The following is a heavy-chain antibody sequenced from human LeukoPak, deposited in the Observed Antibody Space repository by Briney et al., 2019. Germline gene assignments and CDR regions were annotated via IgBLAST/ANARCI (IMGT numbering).Heavy chain of an antibody. D-gene: IGHD6-13*01. V-gene: IGHV4-31*03. J-gene: IGHJ4*02. CDR3: ARAGPPIAAARKYYYFDY. CDR1: GGSISSGGYY. Sequence: SETLSLTCTASGGSISSGGYYWSWIRQHPGKGLEWIGYIYYSGSTYYNPSLKSRVTISVDTSKNQFSLKLSSVTAADTAVYYCARAGPPIAAARKYYYFDYWGQGTLVTVSS. CDR2: IYYSGST.